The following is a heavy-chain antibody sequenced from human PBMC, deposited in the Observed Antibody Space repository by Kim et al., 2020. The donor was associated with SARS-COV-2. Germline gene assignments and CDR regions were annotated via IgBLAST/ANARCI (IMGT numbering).Heavy chain of an antibody. CDR2: ISSSSSYI. D-gene: IGHD1-26*01. CDR1: GFTFSSYS. V-gene: IGHV3-21*01. CDR3: ARGAPHGRYYFDY. Sequence: GGSLRLSCAASGFTFSSYSMNWVRQAPGKGLEWVSSISSSSSYIYYADSVKGRFTISRNNAKNSLYLQMNSLRAEDTAGYYCARGAPHGRYYFDYWGQGTLVTVSS. J-gene: IGHJ4*02.